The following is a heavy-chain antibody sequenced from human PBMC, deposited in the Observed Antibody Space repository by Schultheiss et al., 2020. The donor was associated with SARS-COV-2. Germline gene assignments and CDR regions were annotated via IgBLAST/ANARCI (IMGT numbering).Heavy chain of an antibody. Sequence: GGSLRLSCAASGFTFSDYYMSWIRQAPGKGLEWVSYISSSGSTIYYADSVKGRFTISRDNAKNSLYLQMNSLRAEDTAVYYCARASRDYDSSGSTVDWFDPWGQGTLVTVSS. CDR3: ARASRDYDSSGSTVDWFDP. D-gene: IGHD3-22*01. CDR2: ISSSGSTI. CDR1: GFTFSDYY. V-gene: IGHV3-11*04. J-gene: IGHJ5*02.